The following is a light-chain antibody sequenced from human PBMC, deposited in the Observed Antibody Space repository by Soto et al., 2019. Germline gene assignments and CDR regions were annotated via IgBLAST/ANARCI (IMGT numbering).Light chain of an antibody. V-gene: IGLV1-44*01. Sequence: QSVLTQPPSASGTPGQRVTISCFGSSSNIGRNTVNWYQQFPGTAPKLLIYSKNQRPSGVPDRFSASTSGTSAALAISGLQSEDEADYYCAAWDDSPIGWVFGGGTKVTVL. CDR1: SSNIGRNT. CDR2: SKN. J-gene: IGLJ3*02. CDR3: AAWDDSPIGWV.